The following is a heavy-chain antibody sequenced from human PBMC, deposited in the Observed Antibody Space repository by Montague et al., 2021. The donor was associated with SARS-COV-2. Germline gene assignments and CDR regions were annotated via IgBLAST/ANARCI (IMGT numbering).Heavy chain of an antibody. CDR1: GGPISGSSDY. CDR3: ARREYSYGWGA. J-gene: IGHJ5*02. CDR2: VDYSGNT. D-gene: IGHD5-18*01. V-gene: IGHV4-39*01. Sequence: SETLSLTCTVTGGPISGSSDYWGWIRQSPGKGLDWIASVDYSGNTYYIPSLKSRLTISVDTSKNQFSLKLNSVTAAGTALYYRARREYSYGWGAWGQGTLVTVSS.